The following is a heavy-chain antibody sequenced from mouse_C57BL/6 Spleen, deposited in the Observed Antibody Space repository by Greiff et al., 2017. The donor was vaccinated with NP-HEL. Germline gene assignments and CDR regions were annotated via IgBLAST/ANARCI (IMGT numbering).Heavy chain of an antibody. CDR2: ISDGGSYT. Sequence: EVKLVESGGGLVKPGGSLKLSCAASGFTFSSYAMSWVRQTPEKRLEWVATISDGGSYTYYPDNVKGRFTISRDNAKNNLYLQMSHLKSEDTAMYYGARNWEGAWFAYWGQGTLVTVSA. V-gene: IGHV5-4*03. J-gene: IGHJ3*01. CDR3: ARNWEGAWFAY. D-gene: IGHD4-1*01. CDR1: GFTFSSYA.